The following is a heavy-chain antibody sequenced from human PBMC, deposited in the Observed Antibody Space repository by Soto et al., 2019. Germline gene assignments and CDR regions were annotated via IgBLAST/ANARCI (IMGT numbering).Heavy chain of an antibody. Sequence: PGGSLRLSCTASGFTFINYAMSWVRQAPGRGLEWVSSLNGGADRPHYADSVKGRFTISRDNSKNTLYLQMTSLSADDTAVYYCAKDPGTARYFTSWGQGTLVTVSS. V-gene: IGHV3-23*01. D-gene: IGHD1-1*01. CDR2: LNGGADRP. CDR1: GFTFINYA. CDR3: AKDPGTARYFTS. J-gene: IGHJ4*02.